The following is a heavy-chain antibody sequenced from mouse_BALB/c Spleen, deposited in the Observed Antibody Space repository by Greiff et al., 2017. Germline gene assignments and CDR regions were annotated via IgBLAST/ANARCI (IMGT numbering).Heavy chain of an antibody. J-gene: IGHJ1*01. CDR2: INPSNGRT. CDR1: GYTFTSYW. D-gene: IGHD1-2*01. Sequence: KESCKASGYTFTSYWMHWVKQRPGQGLEWIGEINPSNGRTNYNEKFKSKATLTVDKSSSTAYMQLSSLTSEDSAVYYCARFYYGHWYFDVWGAGTTVTVSS. CDR3: ARFYYGHWYFDV. V-gene: IGHV1S81*02.